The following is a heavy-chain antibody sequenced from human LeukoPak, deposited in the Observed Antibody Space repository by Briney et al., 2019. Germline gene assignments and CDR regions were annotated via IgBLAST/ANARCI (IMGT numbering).Heavy chain of an antibody. CDR3: AKGLRYYSIDY. CDR1: GFTFSGYG. D-gene: IGHD3-16*01. J-gene: IGHJ4*02. Sequence: GRSLRLSCAASGFTFSGYGMHWVRQAPGKGLEWVAVIWYDGSNKYYADSVKGRFTISRDNSKNTLYLQMNSLRAEDTAVYYCAKGLRYYSIDYWGQGTLVTVSS. CDR2: IWYDGSNK. V-gene: IGHV3-33*06.